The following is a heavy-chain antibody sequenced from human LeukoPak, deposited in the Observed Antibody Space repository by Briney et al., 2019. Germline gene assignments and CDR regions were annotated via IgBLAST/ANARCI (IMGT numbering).Heavy chain of an antibody. CDR1: GYSFPNYW. CDR3: ARSRAEKVPSWGCYRHHDAFDI. Sequence: RGESLKISCKGSGYSFPNYWIGWVRQMPGKGLEWMGIIYKPSFQGQVTISADKSISTAYLQWSSLKASDTAMYYCARSRAEKVPSWGCYRHHDAFDISGQARRVTAST. CDR2: IY. V-gene: IGHV5-51*01. D-gene: IGHD3-16*02. J-gene: IGHJ3*02.